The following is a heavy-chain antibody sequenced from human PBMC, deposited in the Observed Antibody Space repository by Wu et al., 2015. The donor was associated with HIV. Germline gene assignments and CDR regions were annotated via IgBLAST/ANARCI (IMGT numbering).Heavy chain of an antibody. V-gene: IGHV1-8*01. CDR2: MNPNSGNT. D-gene: IGHD2-2*01. CDR1: GYTFTSYD. Sequence: QVQLVQSGAEVKKPGASVKVSCKASGYTFTSYDINWVRQATGQGLEWMGWMNPNSGNTGYAQKFQGRVTMTRNTSISTAYMELSSLRSEDTAVYYCARGDTREYCSSTSCYGFDYWGQGTLVTVSS. CDR3: ARGDTREYCSSTSCYGFDY. J-gene: IGHJ4*02.